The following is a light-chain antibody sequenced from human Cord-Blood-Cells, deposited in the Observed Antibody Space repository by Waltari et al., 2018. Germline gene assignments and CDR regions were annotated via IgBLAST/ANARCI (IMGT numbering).Light chain of an antibody. CDR3: QQRSNWPT. CDR1: QRVSSY. V-gene: IGKV3-11*01. Sequence: EIVLTQSPATLSLSPGESATLSCRASQRVSSYLAWYQQKPGQAPGLLIYDASNRATDIPARFSGSGSGTDFTLTISSLEPEDFAVYYCQQRSNWPTFGQGTKVEIK. J-gene: IGKJ1*01. CDR2: DAS.